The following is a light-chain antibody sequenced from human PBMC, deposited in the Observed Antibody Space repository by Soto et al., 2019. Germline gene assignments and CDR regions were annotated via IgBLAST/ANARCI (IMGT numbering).Light chain of an antibody. CDR1: QSFSSS. CDR3: QQRGIWPLT. V-gene: IGKV3-11*01. J-gene: IGKJ4*01. Sequence: EIVLTQSPATLSLSPGVRATLSCRASQSFSSSLAWYQQKPGQAPRLLMYDASTRATGIPARFSGSGSGTDFTLTISSLEPEDAAVYYCQQRGIWPLTFGGGTKVEIK. CDR2: DAS.